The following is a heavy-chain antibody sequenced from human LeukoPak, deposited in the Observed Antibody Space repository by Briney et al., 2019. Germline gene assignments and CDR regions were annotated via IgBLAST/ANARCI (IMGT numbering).Heavy chain of an antibody. D-gene: IGHD4-17*01. Sequence: SETLSLTCTVSGGSISSYYWSWIRQPPGKGLEWIGYIYYSGSTNYNPSLKGRVTISVDTSKNQFSLKLSSVTAADTAVYYCARDNYGDEKTNWGKGTLVTVSS. CDR3: ARDNYGDEKTN. CDR1: GGSISSYY. J-gene: IGHJ4*02. CDR2: IYYSGST. V-gene: IGHV4-59*01.